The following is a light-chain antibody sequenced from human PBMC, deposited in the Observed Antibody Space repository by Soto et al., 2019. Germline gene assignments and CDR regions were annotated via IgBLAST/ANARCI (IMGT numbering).Light chain of an antibody. V-gene: IGKV3-11*01. CDR2: ETS. CDR1: QSVSNY. Sequence: EVVLTQSPATLALSPWETATLSCRASQSVSNYLSWYQQKPGQAPRLLMYETSRRATGIPARFSGSGSGTDFTLTISSLEPEDFAVYYCQQRHNWRDTFGQGTRLEIK. CDR3: QQRHNWRDT. J-gene: IGKJ5*01.